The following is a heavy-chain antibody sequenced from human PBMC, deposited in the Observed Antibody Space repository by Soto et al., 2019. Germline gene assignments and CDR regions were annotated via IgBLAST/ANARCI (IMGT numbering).Heavy chain of an antibody. CDR3: ARESGGATATLDYYYFYMDV. V-gene: IGHV1-2*04. CDR1: GDTFTGYY. CDR2: INPNSGVT. J-gene: IGHJ6*03. D-gene: IGHD5-12*01. Sequence: QVQLVQSGAEVKKPGASVTVSCRASGDTFTGYYMHWVRQAPGQGLEWMVWINPNSGVTKYAQKFQGWVTSTRDTSIRTVYMDLSRMRSDDTAVYYCARESGGATATLDYYYFYMDVWGTGTTVTVSS.